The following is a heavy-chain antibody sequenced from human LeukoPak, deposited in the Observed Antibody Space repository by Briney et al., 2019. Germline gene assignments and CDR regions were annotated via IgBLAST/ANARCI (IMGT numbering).Heavy chain of an antibody. V-gene: IGHV1-18*01. J-gene: IGHJ4*02. CDR2: ISAYNGNT. Sequence: ASVKVSCKASGYTFTSYGISWVRQAPGQGLEWMGWISAYNGNTNYAQKLQGRVTMTTDTSMSTGYMELRSLRSDDTAVYYCARDLSYGDPGAVDYWGQGTLVTVSS. D-gene: IGHD4-17*01. CDR1: GYTFTSYG. CDR3: ARDLSYGDPGAVDY.